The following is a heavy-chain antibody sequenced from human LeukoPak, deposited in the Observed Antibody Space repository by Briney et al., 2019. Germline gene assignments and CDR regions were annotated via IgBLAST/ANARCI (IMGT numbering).Heavy chain of an antibody. CDR2: ISYDGSSQ. CDR3: AKDLYSGTRRIFDY. J-gene: IGHJ4*02. V-gene: IGHV3-30*04. CDR1: GFTFSSYA. D-gene: IGHD1-26*01. Sequence: GGSLRLSCAASGFTFSSYAMHWVRQAPGKGLEWVAVISYDGSSQHYADSVKGRFTISRDKSKNMLYLQMNSLRVEDTAVYYCAKDLYSGTRRIFDYWGQGILVTVSS.